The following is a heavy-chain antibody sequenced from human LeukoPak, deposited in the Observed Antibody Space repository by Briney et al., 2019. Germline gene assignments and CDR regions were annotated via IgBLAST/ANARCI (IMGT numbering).Heavy chain of an antibody. V-gene: IGHV4-59*08. CDR1: GGXISSYY. Sequence: SETLSLTCTVSGGXISSYYWSWIRQAPGKGLEWIGNIYYSGSTNYNPSLKSRVTVSVDTSKNQFSLKLSSVTAADTAVYYCARHGTLGSTTYPLDYWGQGTLVTVSS. CDR3: ARHGTLGSTTYPLDY. J-gene: IGHJ4*02. D-gene: IGHD1-26*01. CDR2: IYYSGST.